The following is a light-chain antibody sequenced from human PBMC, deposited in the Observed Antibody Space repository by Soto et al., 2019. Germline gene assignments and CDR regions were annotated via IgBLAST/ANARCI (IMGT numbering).Light chain of an antibody. CDR2: DAS. Sequence: DIQMTQSPSSLSASVGDRITITCQASQDISDSLNWYQQKPGRAPNLLIYDASNLETGVPSRFSGSGSGRDFTFTITGLQPEDIATYYCHQYTNPPLTFGGGTKVDIK. J-gene: IGKJ4*01. V-gene: IGKV1-33*01. CDR1: QDISDS. CDR3: HQYTNPPLT.